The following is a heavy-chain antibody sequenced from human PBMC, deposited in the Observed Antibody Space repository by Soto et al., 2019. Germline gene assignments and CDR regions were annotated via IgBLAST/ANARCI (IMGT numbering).Heavy chain of an antibody. CDR2: ISPYNGDT. CDR1: GYTFTTYG. V-gene: IGHV1-18*04. CDR3: ARTPRAQMIVLEAATRFDY. D-gene: IGHD2-15*01. Sequence: QVQLVQSGAAVKRPGASLKVSCKASGYTFTTYGFNWVRQAPGQALEWMGWISPYNGDTNYAQNFQGRVTLTTDTSTSTAYMELRTLTSDDTAVYYCARTPRAQMIVLEAATRFDYWGQGTLVTVSS. J-gene: IGHJ4*02.